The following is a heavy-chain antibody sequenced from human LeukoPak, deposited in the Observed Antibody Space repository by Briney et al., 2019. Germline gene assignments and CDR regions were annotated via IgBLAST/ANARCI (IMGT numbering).Heavy chain of an antibody. CDR3: AHYDSSGYHAFDI. V-gene: IGHV3-23*01. J-gene: IGHJ3*02. D-gene: IGHD3-22*01. CDR1: GFTFSSYA. CDR2: ISGSGGST. Sequence: GGSLGLSCAASGFTFSSYAMSWVRQAPGKGLEWVSAISGSGGSTYYADSVKGRFTISRDNAKNTLYLQMNSLRAEDTAVYYCAHYDSSGYHAFDIWGQGTMVTVSS.